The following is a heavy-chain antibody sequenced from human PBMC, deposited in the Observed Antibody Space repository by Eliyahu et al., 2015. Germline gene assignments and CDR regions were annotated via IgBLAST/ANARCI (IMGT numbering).Heavy chain of an antibody. CDR2: IKSKRDGETT. CDR3: AIEGISGSRYWYYGMDV. V-gene: IGHV3-15*01. J-gene: IGHJ6*02. CDR1: GLTFTNAW. D-gene: IGHD1-26*01. Sequence: EVQLVESGGGLVKPEESLRLSCTASGLTFTNAWMTWVRQAPGQGLEWVALIKSKRDGETTDYAAPLKGRFTVSRDDSINTVYLQMNSLKIEDTGVYYCAIEGISGSRYWYYGMDVWGQGTTVTVSS.